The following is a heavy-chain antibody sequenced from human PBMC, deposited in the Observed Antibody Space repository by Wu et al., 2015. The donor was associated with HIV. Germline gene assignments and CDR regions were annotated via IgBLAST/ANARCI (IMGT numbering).Heavy chain of an antibody. CDR2: IIPIFGTA. CDR1: GGTFSSYA. V-gene: IGHV1-69*12. J-gene: IGHJ4*02. Sequence: QVQLVQSGAEVKKPGSSVKVSCKASGGTFSSYAISWVRQAPGQGLEWMGGIIPIFGTANYAQKFQGRVTITADESTSTAYMELSSLRSEDTAVYYCARDTGGSSWSANYFDYWGPGNPGHRLL. CDR3: ARDTGGSSWSANYFDY. D-gene: IGHD6-13*01.